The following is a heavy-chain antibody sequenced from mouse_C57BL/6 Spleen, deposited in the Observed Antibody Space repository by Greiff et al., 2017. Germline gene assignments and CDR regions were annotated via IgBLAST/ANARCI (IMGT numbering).Heavy chain of an antibody. CDR1: GFTFSAYG. CDR3: ARPVVRYYYAMDY. D-gene: IGHD1-1*01. V-gene: IGHV5-17*01. Sequence: EVQRVESGGGLVKPGGSLTLSCAASGFTFSAYGMHWVRQAPEKGLEWVAYISSGSSTIYYADTVKGRFTISRDNAKNTLFLQMTSLRSEDTAMYYCARPVVRYYYAMDYWGQGTSVTVSS. J-gene: IGHJ4*01. CDR2: ISSGSSTI.